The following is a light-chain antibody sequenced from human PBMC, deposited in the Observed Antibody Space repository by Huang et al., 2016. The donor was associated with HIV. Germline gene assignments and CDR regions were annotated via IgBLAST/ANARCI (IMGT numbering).Light chain of an antibody. CDR3: QQYGSSPWT. Sequence: EIVLTQSPGTLSLSPGERATLSCRASQSVRSTYLAWYQQKPGQAPRLLIYGASSRATGIPDRFSGSGSGTDFTLTISRREAEDFAVYYCQQYGSSPWTFGQGTKVEIK. CDR2: GAS. CDR1: QSVRSTY. V-gene: IGKV3-20*01. J-gene: IGKJ1*01.